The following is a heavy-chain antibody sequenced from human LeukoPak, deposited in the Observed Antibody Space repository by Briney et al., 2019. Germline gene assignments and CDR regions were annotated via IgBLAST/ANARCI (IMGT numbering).Heavy chain of an antibody. D-gene: IGHD2-2*01. CDR2: ISDRGTYI. J-gene: IGHJ4*02. CDR3: ANHLACGSTSCPPFDS. CDR1: GFTFSSYA. Sequence: GGSLRLSCVTSGFTFSSYAMTWVRQAPEKGLEWVASISDRGTYIYYADSVKGRFTISRDNAKNSLYLQMNSLRAEDTAVYYCANHLACGSTSCPPFDSWGQGTLVTVSS. V-gene: IGHV3-21*01.